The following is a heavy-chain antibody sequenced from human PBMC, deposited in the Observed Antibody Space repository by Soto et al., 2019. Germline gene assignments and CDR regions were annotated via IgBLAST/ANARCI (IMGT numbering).Heavy chain of an antibody. V-gene: IGHV4-34*01. Sequence: SETLSLTCAVYGGSFSGYYWNWIRQPPGKGLEWIGEINHSGSTNYNPSLKSRVTISVDTSKNQFSPKLSSVTAADTAVYYCARAKFESTGWHQFDIWGQGTLVTVSS. CDR3: ARAKFESTGWHQFDI. J-gene: IGHJ4*02. CDR1: GGSFSGYY. D-gene: IGHD7-27*01. CDR2: INHSGST.